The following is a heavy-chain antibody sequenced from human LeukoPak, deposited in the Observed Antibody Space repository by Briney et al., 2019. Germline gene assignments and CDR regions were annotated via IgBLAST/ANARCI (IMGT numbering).Heavy chain of an antibody. CDR2: ISASGIKT. CDR3: AKDLRGDYYDYPDY. CDR1: GFIFGSYG. J-gene: IGHJ4*02. D-gene: IGHD3-22*01. V-gene: IGHV3-23*01. Sequence: GGTLRLSCVASGFIFGSYGMTWVRQAPGKGLEWVSAISASGIKTFYADSVKGRFTISRDNSKNTLYLQMNSLRAEDTAIYYCAKDLRGDYYDYPDYWGQGTLVTVSS.